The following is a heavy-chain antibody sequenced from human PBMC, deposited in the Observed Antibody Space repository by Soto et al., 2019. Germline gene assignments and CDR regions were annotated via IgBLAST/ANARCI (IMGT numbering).Heavy chain of an antibody. J-gene: IGHJ6*02. CDR3: ARMNVDSYQFYYAMDV. CDR1: GFSLTTGKMG. V-gene: IGHV2-26*01. CDR2: IFSDNER. D-gene: IGHD4-17*01. Sequence: QVTLKESGPALVKPTETLTLTCTVSGFSLTTGKMGVSWIRQPPGKALEWLAHIFSDNERSHSTSLQGRLTISKDTSGSQVVLSMTNVDPVDTATYYCARMNVDSYQFYYAMDVWGQGTTVTVSS.